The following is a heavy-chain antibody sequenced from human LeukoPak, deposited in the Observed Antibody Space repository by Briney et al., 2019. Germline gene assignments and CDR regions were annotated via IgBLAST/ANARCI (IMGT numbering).Heavy chain of an antibody. CDR1: GYTFTTYD. Sequence: GASVKVSCKASGYTFTTYDINWVRQATGQGLEWMGWMSPNSGNTGYAQKFQGRVTLTRDTSISTAYMELSSLTSEDTAVYYCAKSTTVTQRGYFDYWGQGTLVTVSS. V-gene: IGHV1-8*01. D-gene: IGHD4-17*01. CDR2: MSPNSGNT. CDR3: AKSTTVTQRGYFDY. J-gene: IGHJ4*02.